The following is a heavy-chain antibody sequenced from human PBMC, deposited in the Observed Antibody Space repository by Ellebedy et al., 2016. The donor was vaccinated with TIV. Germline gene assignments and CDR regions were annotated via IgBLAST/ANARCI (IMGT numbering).Heavy chain of an antibody. V-gene: IGHV3-7*03. CDR2: IKQNGDKDGSDK. CDR3: AKDLGKGVTLDAFDI. CDR1: GFIFSNYW. D-gene: IGHD3-3*01. Sequence: GGSLRLXXAASGFIFSNYWMSWVRQAPGKGLEWVANIKQNGDKDGSDKHYVDSVKGRFTISRDNANNSVSLQLNSLRAEDTAVYYCAKDLGKGVTLDAFDIWGQGTTVIVSS. J-gene: IGHJ3*02.